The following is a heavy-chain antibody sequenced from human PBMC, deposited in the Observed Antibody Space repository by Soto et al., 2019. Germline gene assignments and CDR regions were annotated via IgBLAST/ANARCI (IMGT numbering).Heavy chain of an antibody. V-gene: IGHV3-23*01. J-gene: IGHJ4*02. CDR3: AKDGIRTRSSDY. CDR2: ISGSGGST. Sequence: GGSLRLSCAASGLTFSSYAMSWVRQAPGKGLEWVSAISGSGGSTYYADSVKGRFTISRDNSKNTLYLQMNSLRAEDTAVYYCAKDGIRTRSSDYWGQGTLVTVSS. D-gene: IGHD2-2*01. CDR1: GLTFSSYA.